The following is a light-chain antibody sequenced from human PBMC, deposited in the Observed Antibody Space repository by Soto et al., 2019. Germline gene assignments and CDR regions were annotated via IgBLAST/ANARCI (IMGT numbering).Light chain of an antibody. Sequence: QSVLTQPASVSGSPGQAITISCTGTSSDIGGYNYVSWYQQHPGKAPKLMIYEVNHRPSGVSNRLSGSRSGNTASLTISELQAEDESDYYCSSYTTSGTLVFGGGTKLTVL. CDR2: EVN. V-gene: IGLV2-14*01. CDR1: SSDIGGYNY. CDR3: SSYTTSGTLV. J-gene: IGLJ2*01.